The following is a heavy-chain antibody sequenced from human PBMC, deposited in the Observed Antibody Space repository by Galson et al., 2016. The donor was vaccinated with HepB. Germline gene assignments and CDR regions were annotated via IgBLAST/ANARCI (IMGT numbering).Heavy chain of an antibody. D-gene: IGHD3-10*01. CDR1: GDSISSSNYY. Sequence: SETLSLTCTVSGDSISSSNYYWGWIRQPPRKGLEWIGSIYYSGSTYYNPSLKSRVIISVDTSRKQFYLRLNSVTAAETAVYYCARHDTMVEGGYYVMDGWGQRTTVTVSS. CDR3: ARHDTMVEGGYYVMDG. V-gene: IGHV4-39*01. J-gene: IGHJ6*02. CDR2: IYYSGST.